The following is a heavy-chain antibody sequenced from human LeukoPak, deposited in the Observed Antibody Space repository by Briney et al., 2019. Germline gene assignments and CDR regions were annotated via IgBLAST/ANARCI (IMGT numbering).Heavy chain of an antibody. CDR1: GFSFDDYA. D-gene: IGHD5-24*01. V-gene: IGHV3-43D*03. J-gene: IGHJ4*02. Sequence: PGGSLRLSCAASGFSFDDYAMNWVRQPPGKGLEWVSLISWDGDSTYYADSVKGRFTISRDNSKNSAYLQMNSLRPVDTALYYCAKGGDGYNTENSPFHSWGQETLVTVSS. CDR2: ISWDGDST. CDR3: AKGGDGYNTENSPFHS.